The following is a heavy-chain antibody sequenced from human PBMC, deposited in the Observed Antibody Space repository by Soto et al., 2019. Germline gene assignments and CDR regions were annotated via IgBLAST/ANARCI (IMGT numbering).Heavy chain of an antibody. CDR1: GGSISSYY. CDR3: SRVYYYDSSGYLRGDAFDI. V-gene: IGHV4-59*01. Sequence: ASETLSLTCTVSGGSISSYYWSWIRQPPGKGLEWIGYIYYSGSTNYNPSLKSRVTISVDTSKNQFSLKMSSVTAADTSFYYCSRVYYYDSSGYLRGDAFDIWGQGTMVS. D-gene: IGHD3-22*01. J-gene: IGHJ3*02. CDR2: IYYSGST.